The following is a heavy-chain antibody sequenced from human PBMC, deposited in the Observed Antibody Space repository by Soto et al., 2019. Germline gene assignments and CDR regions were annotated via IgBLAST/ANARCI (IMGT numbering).Heavy chain of an antibody. CDR3: ARSPVSYDSSGYNDY. V-gene: IGHV4-38-2*01. D-gene: IGHD3-22*01. J-gene: IGHJ4*02. Sequence: SETLSLTCAVSGYSISSGYYWGWIRQPPGKGLEWIGSIYHSGSTYYNPSLQSLVTISVDTSKNQFSLKLSSVTAADTAVYYCARSPVSYDSSGYNDYWGQGTLVTVSS. CDR1: GYSISSGYY. CDR2: IYHSGST.